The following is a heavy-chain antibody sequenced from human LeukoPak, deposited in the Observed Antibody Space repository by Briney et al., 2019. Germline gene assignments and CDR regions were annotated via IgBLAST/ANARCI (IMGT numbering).Heavy chain of an antibody. CDR1: GGTFSSYA. J-gene: IGHJ3*02. D-gene: IGHD4-17*01. CDR2: IIPIFGTA. CDR3: ARVLDYGDYVEGAFDI. Sequence: SVKVSCKASGGTFSSYAISWVRQAPGQGLEWMGGIIPIFGTANYAQKFQGRVTVTADESTSTAYMELSSLRSEDTAVYYCARVLDYGDYVEGAFDIWGQGTMVTVSS. V-gene: IGHV1-69*01.